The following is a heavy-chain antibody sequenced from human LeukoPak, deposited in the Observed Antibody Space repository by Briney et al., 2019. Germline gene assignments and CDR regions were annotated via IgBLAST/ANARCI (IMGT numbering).Heavy chain of an antibody. J-gene: IGHJ4*02. CDR3: AREFRGVTRYFDY. CDR1: GFTFSSYS. CDR2: ITRSNYI. Sequence: GGSLRLSCAASGFTFSSYSMNWVRQAPGKGLEWVSSITRSNYIYYADSVKGRFTISRDNAKNSLYLQMNSLRAEDTAVYYCAREFRGVTRYFDYWGQGTLVTVSS. D-gene: IGHD3-10*01. V-gene: IGHV3-21*01.